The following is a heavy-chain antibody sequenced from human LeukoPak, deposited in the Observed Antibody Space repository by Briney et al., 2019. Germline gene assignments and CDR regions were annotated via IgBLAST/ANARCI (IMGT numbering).Heavy chain of an antibody. CDR1: GYSISSGYY. CDR3: ARFGEYYYDSSGYYYEPYYFDY. D-gene: IGHD3-22*01. Sequence: PSDTLSLTCAASGYSISSGYYWGWIRPPPGKGLEWIGSIYHSGSTYYNPSLKTRVTISVDTSKNPFSLKLSSVTAADTAVYYCARFGEYYYDSSGYYYEPYYFDYWGQGTLVTVSS. CDR2: IYHSGST. V-gene: IGHV4-38-2*01. J-gene: IGHJ4*02.